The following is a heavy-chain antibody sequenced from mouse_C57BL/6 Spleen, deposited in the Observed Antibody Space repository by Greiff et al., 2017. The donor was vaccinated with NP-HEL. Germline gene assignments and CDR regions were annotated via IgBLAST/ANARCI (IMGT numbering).Heavy chain of an antibody. CDR3: ARDKGVITTRYFDV. D-gene: IGHD2-4*01. J-gene: IGHJ1*03. Sequence: EVHLVESGGGLVKPGGSLKLSCAASGFTFSSYAMSWVRQTPEKRLEWVATISDGGSYTYYPDNVKGRFTISRDNAKNNLYLQMSHLKSEDTAMYYCARDKGVITTRYFDVWGTGTTVTVSS. V-gene: IGHV5-4*01. CDR1: GFTFSSYA. CDR2: ISDGGSYT.